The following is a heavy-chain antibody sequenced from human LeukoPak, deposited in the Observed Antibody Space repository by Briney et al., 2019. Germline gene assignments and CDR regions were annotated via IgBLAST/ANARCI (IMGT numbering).Heavy chain of an antibody. D-gene: IGHD3-9*01. CDR1: GGSISSSSYY. Sequence: SETLSLTCTVSGGSISSSSYYWGWIRQPPGKGLEWIGSVYYSGSTYYNPSLKSRVTISVDTSKNQFSLKLSSVTAADTAVYYCARGYYDILTGEFDYWGQGTLVTVSS. CDR2: VYYSGST. V-gene: IGHV4-39*01. J-gene: IGHJ4*02. CDR3: ARGYYDILTGEFDY.